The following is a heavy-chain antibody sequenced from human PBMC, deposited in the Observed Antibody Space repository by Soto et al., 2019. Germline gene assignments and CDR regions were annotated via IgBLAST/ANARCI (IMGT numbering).Heavy chain of an antibody. Sequence: EVQLVESGGGLVQPGGSLRLSCAASGFTFSSYDMHWVRQATGKGLEWVSAIGTAGDTYYPGSVKGRFTISRENAMSSFYLQMNSLRAGDTAVYYCARARVATYYYYYMDVWGKGTTVTVS. V-gene: IGHV3-13*01. D-gene: IGHD5-12*01. J-gene: IGHJ6*03. CDR1: GFTFSSYD. CDR2: IGTAGDT. CDR3: ARARVATYYYYYMDV.